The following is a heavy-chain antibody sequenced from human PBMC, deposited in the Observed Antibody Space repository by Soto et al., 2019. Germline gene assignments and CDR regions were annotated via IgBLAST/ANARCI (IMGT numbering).Heavy chain of an antibody. D-gene: IGHD3-10*01. J-gene: IGHJ4*02. V-gene: IGHV3-23*01. CDR1: GFTFSRYA. CDR2: ISGSSESI. Sequence: GGSLRLSCSASGFTFSRYAISWVRQAPGKGLEWVSGISGSSESIYYGDSVKGRFTISRDNSKNTLFLQMNSLRAEDTAVYHCAKGHGYIYGGGGEQDVYWGRGRRVTDSS. CDR3: AKGHGYIYGGGGEQDVY.